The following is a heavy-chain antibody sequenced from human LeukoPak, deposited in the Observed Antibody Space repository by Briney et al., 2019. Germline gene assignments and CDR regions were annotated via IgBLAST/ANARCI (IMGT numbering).Heavy chain of an antibody. CDR3: ATDGGGTYSYGSNDI. D-gene: IGHD5-18*01. J-gene: IGHJ3*02. CDR1: GYTLTELS. V-gene: IGHV1-24*01. Sequence: VKVSCKVSGYTLTELSMHWVRQAPGKGLEWMGGFDPEDGETIYAQKFQGRVTMTEDTSTDTAYMELSSLRSEDTAVYYCATDGGGTYSYGSNDIWGQGTMVTVSS. CDR2: FDPEDGET.